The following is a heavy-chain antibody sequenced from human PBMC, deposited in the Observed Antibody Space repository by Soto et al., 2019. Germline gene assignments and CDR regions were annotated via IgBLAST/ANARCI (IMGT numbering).Heavy chain of an antibody. D-gene: IGHD3-3*01. CDR1: GYTFTSYA. V-gene: IGHV1-3*01. CDR2: INAGNGNT. CDR3: ARGFLEWLSYDY. J-gene: IGHJ4*02. Sequence: ASEKVSCKASGYTFTSYAMHWVRQAPGQRLEWMGWINAGNGNTKYSQKFQGRVTITRDTSASTAYMELSSLRSEDTAVYYCARGFLEWLSYDYWGQGTLVTVSS.